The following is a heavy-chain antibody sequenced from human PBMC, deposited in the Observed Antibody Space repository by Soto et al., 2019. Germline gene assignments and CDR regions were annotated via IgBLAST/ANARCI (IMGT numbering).Heavy chain of an antibody. D-gene: IGHD3-22*01. CDR2: INHSGST. V-gene: IGHV4-34*01. CDR1: GGSFSGYY. J-gene: IGHJ5*02. Sequence: QVQLQQWGAGLLKPSETLSLTCAVYGGSFSGYYWSWIRQPPGKGLEWIGEINHSGSTNYNPSLKSRVTISVDTSKNQFSLKLSSVTAADTAVYYCARDHTRDSSGYYTNWFDPWGQGTLVTVSS. CDR3: ARDHTRDSSGYYTNWFDP.